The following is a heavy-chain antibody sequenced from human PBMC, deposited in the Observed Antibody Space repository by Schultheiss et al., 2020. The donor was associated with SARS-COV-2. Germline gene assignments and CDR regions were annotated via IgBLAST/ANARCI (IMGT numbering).Heavy chain of an antibody. J-gene: IGHJ4*02. D-gene: IGHD4-11*01. CDR1: GFTFSDHY. V-gene: IGHV3-69-1*02. CDR3: ARVGIGDFTNYDY. Sequence: GESLKISCADSGFTFSDHYMNWVRQAPGKGLEWVSCISTSRTIYYADSVKGRFTISRDNAQSSLYLQMNSLRAEDTALYYCARVGIGDFTNYDYWGQGTLVTVSS. CDR2: ISTSRTI.